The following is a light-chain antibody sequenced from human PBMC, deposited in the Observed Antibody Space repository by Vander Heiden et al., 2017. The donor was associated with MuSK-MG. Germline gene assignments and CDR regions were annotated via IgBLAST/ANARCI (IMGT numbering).Light chain of an antibody. CDR3: ATWDSRLNGYV. CDR1: SSNIGKNA. Sequence: QSVPTQPPSVSEAPGQRVTISCSGRSSNIGKNAVNWYQHLPGRAPKVLVYYDDLVPSGVSSRFSASKSGTSASLAISGLQSEDEAEYYCATWDSRLNGYVFGSGTTVTVL. V-gene: IGLV1-36*01. CDR2: YDD. J-gene: IGLJ1*01.